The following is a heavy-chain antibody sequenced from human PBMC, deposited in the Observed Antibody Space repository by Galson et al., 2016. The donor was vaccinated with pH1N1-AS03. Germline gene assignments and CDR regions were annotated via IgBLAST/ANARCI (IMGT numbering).Heavy chain of an antibody. J-gene: IGHJ4*02. CDR3: AGRGNCTGISCYDLDS. V-gene: IGHV5-51*03. CDR1: GDSFNTYW. Sequence: QSGAEVKKPGESLKISCKGSGDSFNTYWIGWVRQMPGKGLEWMGIIYPGDSDTRYSPSFQGHVTISADASISTAYLQWSSLKASDTAIDYCAGRGNCTGISCYDLDSWGQGTMVTVSS. D-gene: IGHD2-2*01. CDR2: IYPGDSDT.